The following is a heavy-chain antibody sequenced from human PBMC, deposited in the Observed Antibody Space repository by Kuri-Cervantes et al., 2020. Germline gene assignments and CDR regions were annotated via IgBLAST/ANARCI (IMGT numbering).Heavy chain of an antibody. Sequence: SETLSLTCAVYGGSFSGYFWSWIRQPPGKGLEWIGEINYSGGTNYNPSLKSRVTVSADTAKNQFSLKLSSVTAADTAVYYCAKTYGYSSVGFDFDYWGQGTLVTVSS. J-gene: IGHJ4*02. CDR1: GGSFSGYF. V-gene: IGHV4-34*01. CDR3: AKTYGYSSVGFDFDY. D-gene: IGHD6-19*01. CDR2: INYSGGT.